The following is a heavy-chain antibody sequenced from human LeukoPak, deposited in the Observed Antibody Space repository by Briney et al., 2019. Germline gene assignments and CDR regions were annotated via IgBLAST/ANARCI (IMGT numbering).Heavy chain of an antibody. V-gene: IGHV3-66*01. CDR1: GFTVSSNY. Sequence: GGSLRLSCVVSGFTVSSNYMSWVRQAPGKGLEWVSVIYSGGSTYYADSVKGRFTISRDNSKNTLYLQMNSLRAEDTAVYYCARGGIYPYYFDYWGQGTLVTVSS. J-gene: IGHJ4*02. CDR2: IYSGGST. CDR3: ARGGIYPYYFDY. D-gene: IGHD2/OR15-2a*01.